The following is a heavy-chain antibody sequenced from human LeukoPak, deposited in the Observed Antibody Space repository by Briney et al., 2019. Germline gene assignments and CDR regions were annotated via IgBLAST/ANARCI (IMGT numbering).Heavy chain of an antibody. CDR3: ARARDILTGPEY. D-gene: IGHD3-9*01. CDR2: ISSSSGTI. V-gene: IGHV3-48*04. J-gene: IGHJ4*02. CDR1: GFTFSSYS. Sequence: PGGSLRLSCAASGFTFSSYSMHWVRQAPGKGLEWVSYISSSSGTIYYADSVKGRFTISRDNAKNSLYLQMNSLRAEDTAVYYCARARDILTGPEYWGQGTLVTVSS.